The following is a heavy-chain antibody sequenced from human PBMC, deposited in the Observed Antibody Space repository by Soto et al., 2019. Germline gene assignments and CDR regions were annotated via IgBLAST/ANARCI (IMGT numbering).Heavy chain of an antibody. CDR3: AIDLWWYAH. D-gene: IGHD2-15*01. J-gene: IGHJ4*02. CDR1: GFTFSDHA. CDR2: ISGGGSGA. V-gene: IGHV3-23*01. Sequence: EVQLLESGGGLVQPGGSLRLSCTASGFTFSDHAMTWVRQAPGKGLEWLSGISGGGSGAYYADSVKGRFTVSRADCNNTLFLQMDSVRGEDTAVYYCAIDLWWYAHWGQGTLVSVSS.